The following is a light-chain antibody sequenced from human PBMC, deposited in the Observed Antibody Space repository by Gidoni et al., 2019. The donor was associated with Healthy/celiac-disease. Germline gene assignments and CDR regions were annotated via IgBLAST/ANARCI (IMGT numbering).Light chain of an antibody. V-gene: IGKV3-15*01. CDR1: QRVSSN. Sequence: EIGMTQSPATLSVSPGERATLSCRASQRVSSNLAWYQQKPGQAPRLLIYGASTRATGIPARFSGSGSGTAFTLTISSLQSEDFAVYYCQQYNNWPYTFGQGTKLEIK. CDR2: GAS. CDR3: QQYNNWPYT. J-gene: IGKJ2*01.